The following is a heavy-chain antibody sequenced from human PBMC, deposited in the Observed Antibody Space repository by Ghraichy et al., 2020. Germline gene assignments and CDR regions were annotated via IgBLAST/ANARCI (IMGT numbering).Heavy chain of an antibody. V-gene: IGHV3-23*01. CDR3: AKEDVVSAVPID. J-gene: IGHJ4*02. Sequence: GESLNISCAASGFIFASYAMTWVRQTPEKGLEWVAGIAGSGGNTYYGDSVKGRFTISRDNSKNTLYLQMNFLRAEDTAVYYCAKEDVVSAVPIDWGQGTLVTVSS. CDR1: GFIFASYA. D-gene: IGHD2-21*02. CDR2: IAGSGGNT.